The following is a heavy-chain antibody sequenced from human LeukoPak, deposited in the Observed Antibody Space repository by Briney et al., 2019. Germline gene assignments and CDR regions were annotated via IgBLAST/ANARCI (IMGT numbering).Heavy chain of an antibody. J-gene: IGHJ4*02. Sequence: NPSETLSLTCTVSGGSISSSSYYWGWIRQPPGKGLEWIGSIYYSGSTYYNPSLKSRVTISVDTSKNQFSLKLSSVTAADTAVYYCASVGSYCGGDCYPDYWGQGTLVTVSS. CDR2: IYYSGST. CDR3: ASVGSYCGGDCYPDY. CDR1: GGSISSSSYY. V-gene: IGHV4-39*07. D-gene: IGHD2-21*02.